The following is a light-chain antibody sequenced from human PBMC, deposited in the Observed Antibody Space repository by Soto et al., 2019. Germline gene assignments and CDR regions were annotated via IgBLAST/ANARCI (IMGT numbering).Light chain of an antibody. CDR3: TSYRTTTTRLYV. V-gene: IGLV2-14*01. Sequence: QSVLTQPASVSGSPGQSITISCTGTSSDLGGYNFVSWYQHHPGRAPKLMFYEVSNRPSGVSNRCSGSKSGDTASLTISGLQAEDEADYYCTSYRTTTTRLYVFGTGTKLTVL. J-gene: IGLJ1*01. CDR1: SSDLGGYNF. CDR2: EVS.